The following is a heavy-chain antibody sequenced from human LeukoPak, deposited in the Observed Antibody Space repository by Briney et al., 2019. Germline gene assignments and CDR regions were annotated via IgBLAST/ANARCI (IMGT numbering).Heavy chain of an antibody. CDR1: GGSISSSGHS. Sequence: SETLSLTCTVSGGSISSSGHSGGWICQPPGKGLEWTGTIYYTGRTYYNPSLKSRVTISVDTSKNQFSLRLSSVTAADTAVYYCAQSLGSSDWMGNWFDRWGQGMLVTVSS. J-gene: IGHJ5*02. V-gene: IGHV4-39*01. D-gene: IGHD6-13*01. CDR3: AQSLGSSDWMGNWFDR. CDR2: IYYTGRT.